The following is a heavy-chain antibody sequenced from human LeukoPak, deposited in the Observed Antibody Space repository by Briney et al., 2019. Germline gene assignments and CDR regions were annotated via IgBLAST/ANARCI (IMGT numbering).Heavy chain of an antibody. Sequence: ESGPGLMHPSQTLSLTFTVSGGSISSGGYYWSGIRQHPGKGLEWIGYIYYSGSTYYNPSLKSRVTISVDTSKNQFSLKLSSVTAADTAVYYCARGPLNWFDPWGQGTLVTVSS. J-gene: IGHJ5*02. CDR2: IYYSGST. CDR3: ARGPLNWFDP. V-gene: IGHV4-31*03. CDR1: GGSISSGGYY.